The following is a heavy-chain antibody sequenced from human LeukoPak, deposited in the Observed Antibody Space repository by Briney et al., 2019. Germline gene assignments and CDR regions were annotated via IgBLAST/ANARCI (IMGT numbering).Heavy chain of an antibody. V-gene: IGHV1-2*04. J-gene: IGHJ4*02. Sequence: ASVKVSCKASGYTFTGYYMHWVRQAPGQGLEWMGWINPNSGGTNYAQKFQGWVTMTRDTSISTAYMELSKLRSDDTAVYYCARSPSTGVYFDHWGQGTLVTVSS. D-gene: IGHD7-27*01. CDR3: ARSPSTGVYFDH. CDR1: GYTFTGYY. CDR2: INPNSGGT.